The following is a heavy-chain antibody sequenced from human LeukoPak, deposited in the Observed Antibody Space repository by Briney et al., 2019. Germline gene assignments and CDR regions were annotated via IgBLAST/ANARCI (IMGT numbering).Heavy chain of an antibody. CDR3: AREAVEYCSGGSCSNWFDP. V-gene: IGHV1-46*01. J-gene: IGHJ5*02. CDR2: INPSGGSK. Sequence: GASVRVSCTASGYTFTSYYMHWVRQAPGKGLEWMGIINPSGGSKSYAQRFQGRVTMTRDTSTTTVYMELSSLRSEDTAVYYCAREAVEYCSGGSCSNWFDPWGQGTLVTVSS. D-gene: IGHD2-15*01. CDR1: GYTFTSYY.